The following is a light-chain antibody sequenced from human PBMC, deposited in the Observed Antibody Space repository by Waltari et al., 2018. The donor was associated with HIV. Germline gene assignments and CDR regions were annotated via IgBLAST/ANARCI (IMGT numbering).Light chain of an antibody. CDR1: NIGSKS. J-gene: IGLJ2*01. V-gene: IGLV3-21*04. CDR3: QVWDSSSEHVV. CDR2: YDR. Sequence: SYVLTQPPSVSVAPGTTARITCGGNNIGSKSVHWYQHKPGKAPVLVIYYDRERPSGIPERFSGSDSGNTATLTINRVEAGDEADYYCQVWDSSSEHVVFGGGTKLTVL.